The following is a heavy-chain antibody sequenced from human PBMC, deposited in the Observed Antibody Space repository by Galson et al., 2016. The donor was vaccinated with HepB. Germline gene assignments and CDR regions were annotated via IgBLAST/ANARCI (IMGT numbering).Heavy chain of an antibody. D-gene: IGHD3-10*01. V-gene: IGHV4-39*01. Sequence: SETLSLTCTVSGGSISSRSYFWVWIRQPPGKGLEWIGEIHYSGNAYYSSSLRSRVTISVDTSKNQFSLKLTSVTATDTAVYYCARRHFGSGKTDYWGQGTLVTVSS. J-gene: IGHJ4*02. CDR1: GGSISSRSYF. CDR2: IHYSGNA. CDR3: ARRHFGSGKTDY.